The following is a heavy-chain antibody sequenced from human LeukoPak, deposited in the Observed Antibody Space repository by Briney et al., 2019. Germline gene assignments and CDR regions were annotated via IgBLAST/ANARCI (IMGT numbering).Heavy chain of an antibody. CDR1: GFTFSDYY. D-gene: IGHD5-12*01. J-gene: IGHJ4*02. Sequence: GGSLRLSCAASGFTFSDYYMSWIRQAPGKGLEYDSYISSSSSFTKYADSVKGRFTTSRDNAKNSLVLQMNSLRAEDTAVYFCARGKRGSAPDYWGRGTLVTVSS. CDR2: ISSSSSFT. V-gene: IGHV3-11*05. CDR3: ARGKRGSAPDY.